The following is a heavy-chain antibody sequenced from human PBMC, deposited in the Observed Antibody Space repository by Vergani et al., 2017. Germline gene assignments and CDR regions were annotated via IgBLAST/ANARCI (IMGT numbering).Heavy chain of an antibody. J-gene: IGHJ1*01. Sequence: EVQLLESGGDLVQPGGSLRLSCVASGFTFTAHGLNWVRQAPGKGLEWVSGISGQNFRTHYADSVKGRFTISRDDSKNTVYLQMNSLRDEDRGVYYCARISGGSAPYLHYWGQGTLVTVAS. CDR3: ARISGGSAPYLHY. D-gene: IGHD2-15*01. CDR2: ISGQNFRT. CDR1: GFTFTAHG. V-gene: IGHV3-23*01.